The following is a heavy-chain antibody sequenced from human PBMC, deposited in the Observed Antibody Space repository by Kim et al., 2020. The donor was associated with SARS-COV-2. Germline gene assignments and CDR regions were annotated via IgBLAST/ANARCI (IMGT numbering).Heavy chain of an antibody. CDR3: AREPSAGYYYYGMDV. Sequence: DPVKGRFTISRDNAKNSLYLQMNSLRAEDTAVYYCAREPSAGYYYYGMDVWGQGTTVTVSS. V-gene: IGHV3-21*01. J-gene: IGHJ6*02. D-gene: IGHD6-13*01.